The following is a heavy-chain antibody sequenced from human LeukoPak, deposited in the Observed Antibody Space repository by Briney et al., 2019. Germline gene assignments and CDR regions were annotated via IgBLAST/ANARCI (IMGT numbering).Heavy chain of an antibody. V-gene: IGHV3-74*01. CDR3: TRGGFDHNMDV. J-gene: IGHJ6*03. D-gene: IGHD3-9*01. CDR1: GFSLSRYW. Sequence: GGSLRLSCAASGFSLSRYWMHWVRQAPGTGLVWVSYIDNDGTDTNYADSVRGRFTISRDNAKNTLYLQMNGLRAEDTAVYYCTRGGFDHNMDVWGKGTTVT. CDR2: IDNDGTDT.